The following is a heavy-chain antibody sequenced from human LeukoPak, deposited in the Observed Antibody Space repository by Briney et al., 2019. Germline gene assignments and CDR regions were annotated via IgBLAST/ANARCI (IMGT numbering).Heavy chain of an antibody. D-gene: IGHD3-10*01. CDR2: IYTNGST. Sequence: PSETLSLTCTVSGGSTSSGRYYWSWLRQPAGKGLEWIGRIYTNGSTNYNPSLKSRVTMSVDTSKNQFSLKLSSVTAADTAVYYCARDLRGSGTLDYWGQGTLVTVSS. CDR1: GGSTSSGRYY. CDR3: ARDLRGSGTLDY. J-gene: IGHJ4*02. V-gene: IGHV4-61*02.